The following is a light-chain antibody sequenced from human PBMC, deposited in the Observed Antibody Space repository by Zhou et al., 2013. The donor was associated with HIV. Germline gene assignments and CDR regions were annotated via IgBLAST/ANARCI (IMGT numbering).Light chain of an antibody. CDR1: QGISSS. V-gene: IGKV1-NL1*01. CDR2: AAS. Sequence: IQLTQSPSSLSASVGDRVTITCRASQGISSSLAWYQQIPGKAPKLLLYAASRLENGVPSRFSGSKSGTDYTLTITRLQPEDFATYYCQHYYTTPWTFGLGTKVEIK. CDR3: QHYYTTPWT. J-gene: IGKJ1*01.